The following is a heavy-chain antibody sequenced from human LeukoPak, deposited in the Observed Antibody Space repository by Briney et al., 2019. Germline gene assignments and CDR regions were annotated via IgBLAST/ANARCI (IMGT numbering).Heavy chain of an antibody. J-gene: IGHJ4*02. CDR1: GASITSYY. Sequence: SETLSLTCTVSGASITSYYWSWIRQPPGKGLEWIGYIYYSGSTTYKPSIKSRVTISVDTSKNQFSLKLSSVTAADTAVYYCAGLSIVGATNFDYWGQGTLVTVSS. V-gene: IGHV4-59*08. CDR3: AGLSIVGATNFDY. CDR2: IYYSGST. D-gene: IGHD1-26*01.